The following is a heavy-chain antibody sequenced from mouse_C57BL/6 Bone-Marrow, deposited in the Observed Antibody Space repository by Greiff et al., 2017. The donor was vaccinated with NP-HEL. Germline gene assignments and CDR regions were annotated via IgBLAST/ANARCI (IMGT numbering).Heavy chain of an antibody. D-gene: IGHD1-1*01. CDR3: APIYYYGSSYGFAY. CDR1: GYTFTSYW. CDR2: IDPSDSYT. J-gene: IGHJ3*01. Sequence: QVQLQQPGAELVMPGASVKLSCKASGYTFTSYWMHWVKQRPGQGLEWIGEIDPSDSYTNYNQKFKGKSTLTVDKSSSTAYMQLSSLTSEDSAVYYCAPIYYYGSSYGFAYWGQGTLVTVSA. V-gene: IGHV1-69*01.